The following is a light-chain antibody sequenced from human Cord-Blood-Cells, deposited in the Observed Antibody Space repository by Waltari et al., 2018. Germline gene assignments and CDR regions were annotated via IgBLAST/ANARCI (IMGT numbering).Light chain of an antibody. CDR3: QQSYRTLFT. J-gene: IGKJ3*01. CDR2: AAS. V-gene: IGKV1-39*01. CDR1: QSIISY. Sequence: DIQLTQSPSSLSASVGDRVTIPCRASQSIISYLNWYQPTPGNAPKLLIYAASSVQSVVPSRFSGSVSGTEFTLTISSMQPEDFATYYEQQSYRTLFTFGPGTRVEI.